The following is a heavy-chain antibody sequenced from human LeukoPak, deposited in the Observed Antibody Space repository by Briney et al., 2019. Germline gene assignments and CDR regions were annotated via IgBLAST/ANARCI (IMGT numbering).Heavy chain of an antibody. Sequence: ASVKVSCKASGGTFSSYAISWVRQAPGQGLEWMGRIIPILGIANYAQKFQGRVTITADKSTSTAYLELSSLRSEDTAVYYCARDCSGGSCYSIYYYYGMDVWGQGTTVTVSS. CDR2: IIPILGIA. J-gene: IGHJ6*02. D-gene: IGHD2-15*01. CDR1: GGTFSSYA. CDR3: ARDCSGGSCYSIYYYYGMDV. V-gene: IGHV1-69*04.